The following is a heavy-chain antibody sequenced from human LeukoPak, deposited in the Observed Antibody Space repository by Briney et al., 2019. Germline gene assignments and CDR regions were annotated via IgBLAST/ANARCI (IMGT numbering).Heavy chain of an antibody. CDR1: GYTFTGYY. CDR2: INPNSGGT. J-gene: IGHJ3*02. D-gene: IGHD2-15*01. Sequence: ASVKVSCKASGYTFTGYYMHWVRQAPGQGLEWMGWINPNSGGTNYAQKFQGRVTMTRDTSISTAYMELSRLRSDDTAVHYCARDLRPLIVVVVAATRSDAFDIWGQGTMVTVSS. CDR3: ARDLRPLIVVVVAATRSDAFDI. V-gene: IGHV1-2*02.